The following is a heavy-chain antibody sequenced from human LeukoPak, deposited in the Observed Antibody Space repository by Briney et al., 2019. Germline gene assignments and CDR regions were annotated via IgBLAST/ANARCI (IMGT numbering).Heavy chain of an antibody. CDR3: ARDRRGYCSGGSCYSGVDY. V-gene: IGHV4-39*07. J-gene: IGHJ4*02. CDR1: GGSISSSSYY. Sequence: SETLSLTCTVSGGSISSSSYYWGWIRQPPGKGLEWIGSIYYSGSTYYNPSLKSRVTISVDTSKNQFSLKLSSVTAADTAVYYCARDRRGYCSGGSCYSGVDYWGQGTLVTVSS. CDR2: IYYSGST. D-gene: IGHD2-15*01.